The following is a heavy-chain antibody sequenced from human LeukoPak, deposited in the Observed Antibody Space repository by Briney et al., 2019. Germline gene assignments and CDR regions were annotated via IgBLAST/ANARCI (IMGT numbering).Heavy chain of an antibody. D-gene: IGHD6-13*01. CDR3: ARSSIIAAAGPYYFDY. Sequence: ASVKVSCKASGYTFTSYGISWVRQAPGQGLEWMGWISAYNGNTNYAQKLQGRVTMTTDTSTSTAYMELSSLRSEDTAVYYCARSSIIAAAGPYYFDYWGQGTLVTVSS. CDR1: GYTFTSYG. J-gene: IGHJ4*02. CDR2: ISAYNGNT. V-gene: IGHV1-18*01.